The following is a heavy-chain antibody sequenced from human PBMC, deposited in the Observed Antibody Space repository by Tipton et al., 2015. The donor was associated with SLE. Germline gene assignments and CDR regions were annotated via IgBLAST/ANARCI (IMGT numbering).Heavy chain of an antibody. Sequence: GSLRLSCAASGFTFSDYYMSWIRQAPGKGLEWVSYISSSGSTIYYADSVKGRFTISRDNAKNSLYLQMNGLRAEDTAVYYCARDRKTWPQGYFDLWGRGTLVTVSS. J-gene: IGHJ2*01. V-gene: IGHV3-11*01. CDR2: ISSSGSTI. CDR1: GFTFSDYY. D-gene: IGHD1-14*01. CDR3: ARDRKTWPQGYFDL.